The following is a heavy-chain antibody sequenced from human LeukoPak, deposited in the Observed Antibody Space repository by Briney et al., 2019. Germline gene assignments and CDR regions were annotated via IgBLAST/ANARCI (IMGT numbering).Heavy chain of an antibody. CDR3: ARAVTMIVVGVFDY. J-gene: IGHJ4*02. CDR1: GGSISSGGYY. D-gene: IGHD3-22*01. CDR2: IDYSGST. V-gene: IGHV4-31*03. Sequence: SETLSLTCTVSGGSISSGGYYWSWIRQHPGKGLEWIGYIDYSGSTYYNPSLKSRVTISVDTSKNQFSLKLSSVTAADTAVYYCARAVTMIVVGVFDYWGQGTLVTVSS.